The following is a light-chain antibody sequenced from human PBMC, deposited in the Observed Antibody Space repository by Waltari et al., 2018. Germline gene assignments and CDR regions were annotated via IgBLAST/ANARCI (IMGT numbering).Light chain of an antibody. CDR3: SSYAGSSKGV. V-gene: IGLV2-23*02. Sequence: QSALTQPASVSGSPGQSITISCTGTSSDVGNYKRVSWYQQHPGKAPKPMIYAVSKRPSWVSDRFSGSKSGDMASLTISGLQPEDEAEYFCSSYAGSSKGVFGGGTKVTVL. CDR1: SSDVGNYKR. CDR2: AVS. J-gene: IGLJ2*01.